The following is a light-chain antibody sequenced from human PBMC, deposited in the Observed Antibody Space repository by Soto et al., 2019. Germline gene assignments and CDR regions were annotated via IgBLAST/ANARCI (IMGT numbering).Light chain of an antibody. Sequence: DIQMTQSPSTLSASLGDRVTTICRASRSVDKWLAWYQQKSGKAPKLLIYEASHLQSGVPSRFGGSGSGTEFTLTINNLQPEDVATYYCQQYYSFWTFGQGTKVDIK. CDR3: QQYYSFWT. CDR1: RSVDKW. CDR2: EAS. J-gene: IGKJ1*01. V-gene: IGKV1-5*02.